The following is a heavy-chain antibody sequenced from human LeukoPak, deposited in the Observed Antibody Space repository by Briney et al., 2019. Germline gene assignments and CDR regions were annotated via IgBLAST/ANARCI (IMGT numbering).Heavy chain of an antibody. CDR1: GFTFSSYG. D-gene: IGHD1-14*01. V-gene: IGHV3-30*18. CDR3: ANGRMDV. CDR2: ISYDGSNK. Sequence: GGSLRLSCAASGFTFSSYGMRWVRQAPGKGLEWVAVISYDGSNKYYADSVKGRFTISRDNSKNTLYLQMNSLRAEDTAVYYCANGRMDVWGQGTTVTVSS. J-gene: IGHJ6*02.